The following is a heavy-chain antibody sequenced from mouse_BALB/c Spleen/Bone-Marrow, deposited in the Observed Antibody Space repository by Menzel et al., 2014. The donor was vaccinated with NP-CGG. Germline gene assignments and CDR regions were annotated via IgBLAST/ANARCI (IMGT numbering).Heavy chain of an antibody. CDR2: ISSGSSTT. Sequence: EVQLAESGGGLVQPGASRTLSCAASGFTFSSFGMHWVRQAPEKGLEWVAYISSGSSTTYYAETVMGRFTISRDNPKNTLFQQMNSLRSDDTARYYCARTGSSSGYFNYWGPGTTLTVSS. D-gene: IGHD1-1*01. V-gene: IGHV5-17*02. J-gene: IGHJ2*01. CDR3: ARTGSSSGYFNY. CDR1: GFTFSSFG.